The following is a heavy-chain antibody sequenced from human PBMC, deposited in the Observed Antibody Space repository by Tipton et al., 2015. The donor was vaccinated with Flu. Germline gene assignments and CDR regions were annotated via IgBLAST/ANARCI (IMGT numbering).Heavy chain of an antibody. V-gene: IGHV3-30-3*01. D-gene: IGHD2-2*01. J-gene: IGHJ6*02. CDR1: GFTFSSYA. CDR2: ISYDGSNK. CDR3: ARGRYCSLPSRYSYYYYYNMDV. Sequence: CAASGFTFSSYAMHWVRQAPGKGLEWVAVISYDGSNKYYADSVKGRFTISRDNSKNTLYLQMNSLRAGDTTVYYCARGRYCSLPSRYSYYYYYNMDVWGQGTTVTVSS.